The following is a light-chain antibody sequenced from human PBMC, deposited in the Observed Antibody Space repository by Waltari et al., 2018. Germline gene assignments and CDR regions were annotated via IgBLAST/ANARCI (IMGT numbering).Light chain of an antibody. CDR2: GTS. Sequence: EIVLTQSPGTLSLSPGERATLSCRASQSVTSISLTWYQQKLCQAPRLLIYGTSSRATGIPDRFSGSGSGTYFTLTSSRLEPEDFAVYYCQQYDGEVVTFGGGTKVEI. V-gene: IGKV3-20*01. CDR1: QSVTSIS. J-gene: IGKJ4*01. CDR3: QQYDGEVVT.